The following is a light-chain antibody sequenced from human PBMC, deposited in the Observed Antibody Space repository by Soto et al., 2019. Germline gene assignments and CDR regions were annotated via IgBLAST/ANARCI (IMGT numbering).Light chain of an antibody. V-gene: IGKV3-20*01. CDR2: GAS. CDR1: QSVRRNY. J-gene: IGKJ4*01. CDR3: QQYARSALT. Sequence: EIVLTQSPGTLSLSSGERATLSCRASQSVRRNYLAWYQQKPGQAPRLLIYGASSRATGIPDRFGGSGSGTDVTLTSSRLETEEFAVHYCQQYARSALTFGGGTKVELK.